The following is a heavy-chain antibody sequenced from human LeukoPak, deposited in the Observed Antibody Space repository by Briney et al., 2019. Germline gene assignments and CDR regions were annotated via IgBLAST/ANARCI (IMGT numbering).Heavy chain of an antibody. Sequence: GGSLRLSCAASGFSFSNYWMHWVRQAPGKGLVWVTRMNSGGSATYYADSVQGRFTISRDNAKDTLYLQMNSLRAEDTAMYFCAKGPNYFDSWGQGTLVTVSS. CDR1: GFSFSNYW. CDR2: MNSGGSAT. V-gene: IGHV3-74*01. CDR3: AKGPNYFDS. J-gene: IGHJ4*02.